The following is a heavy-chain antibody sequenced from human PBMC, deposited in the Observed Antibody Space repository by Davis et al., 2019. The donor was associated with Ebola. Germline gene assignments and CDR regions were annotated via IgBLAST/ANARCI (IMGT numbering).Heavy chain of an antibody. CDR3: ARGPHYSSGWPSSGMDV. Sequence: SVKGRFTISRDNAKNSLSLQMNSLRAEDTAVYYCARGPHYSSGWPSSGMDVWGKGTTVTVSS. J-gene: IGHJ6*04. D-gene: IGHD6-19*01. V-gene: IGHV3-21*06.